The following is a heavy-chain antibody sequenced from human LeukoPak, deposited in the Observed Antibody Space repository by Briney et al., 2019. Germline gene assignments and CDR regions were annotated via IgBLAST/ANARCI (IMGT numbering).Heavy chain of an antibody. V-gene: IGHV4-4*09. Sequence: KPSETLSLTCTGSGGSISSYYWSWIRQPPGKGLEWIGYIYASGSTSYNPSLKSRVTLSVDTSKNQFSLKLSSVTAADTAEYYYARHGSIRSPLGPWGQGTLVTVSS. CDR1: GGSISSYY. D-gene: IGHD3-10*01. J-gene: IGHJ5*02. CDR2: IYASGST. CDR3: ARHGSIRSPLGP.